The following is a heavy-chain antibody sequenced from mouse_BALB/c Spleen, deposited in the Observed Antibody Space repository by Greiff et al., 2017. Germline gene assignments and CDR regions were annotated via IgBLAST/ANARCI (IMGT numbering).Heavy chain of an antibody. V-gene: IGHV4-1*02. J-gene: IGHJ4*01. CDR2: INPDSSTI. Sequence: EVQLVESGGGLVQPGGSLKLSCAASGFDFSRYWMSWVRQAPGKGLEWIGEINPDSSTINYTPSLKDKFIISRDNAKNTLYLQMSKVRSEDTALYYCARPILSMKSYYAMDYWGQGTSVTVSS. D-gene: IGHD2-3*01. CDR3: ARPILSMKSYYAMDY. CDR1: GFDFSRYW.